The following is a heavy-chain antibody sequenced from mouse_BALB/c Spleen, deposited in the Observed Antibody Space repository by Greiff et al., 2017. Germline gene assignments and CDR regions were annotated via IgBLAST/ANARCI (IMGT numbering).Heavy chain of an antibody. D-gene: IGHD2-1*01. CDR1: GFTFSSFG. J-gene: IGHJ1*01. Sequence: EVQVVESGGGLVQPGGSRKLSCAASGFTFSSFGMHWVRQAPEKGLEWVAYISSGSSTIYYADTVKGRFTISRDNPKNTLFLQMTSLRSEDTAMYYCARRRGYGIHWYFDVWGAGTTVTVSS. V-gene: IGHV5-17*02. CDR2: ISSGSSTI. CDR3: ARRRGYGIHWYFDV.